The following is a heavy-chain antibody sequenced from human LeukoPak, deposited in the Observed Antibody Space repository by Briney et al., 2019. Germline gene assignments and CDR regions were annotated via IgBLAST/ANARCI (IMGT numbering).Heavy chain of an antibody. Sequence: ASVKVSCKASGYTFTGYYIHWVRQAPGQGLEWMGWINPHSGGTNYAQKFQGGVTMTRDTSITTAYMELSSLRSDDTAVYYCARFAEYSGNDCLDYWGQGTLVTVSS. V-gene: IGHV1-2*02. CDR1: GYTFTGYY. CDR2: INPHSGGT. D-gene: IGHD5-12*01. CDR3: ARFAEYSGNDCLDY. J-gene: IGHJ4*02.